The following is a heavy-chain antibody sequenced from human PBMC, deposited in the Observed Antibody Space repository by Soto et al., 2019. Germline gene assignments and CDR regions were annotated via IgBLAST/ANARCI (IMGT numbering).Heavy chain of an antibody. J-gene: IGHJ4*02. Sequence: QVQLVESGGGVVQPGRSLRLSCAASGFTFSSYGMHWVRQAPGKGLEWVAVIWYDGSNKYYADSVKGRFTISRDNSKNPLYLQMNSLRAEDTSVYYCVGGTANSIVTPYFDYWGQGTLVTVSS. D-gene: IGHD6-19*01. CDR3: VGGTANSIVTPYFDY. V-gene: IGHV3-33*01. CDR1: GFTFSSYG. CDR2: IWYDGSNK.